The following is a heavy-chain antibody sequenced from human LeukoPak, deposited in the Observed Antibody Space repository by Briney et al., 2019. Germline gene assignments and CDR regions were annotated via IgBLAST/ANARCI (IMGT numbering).Heavy chain of an antibody. D-gene: IGHD3-16*02. CDR2: ISGSGGST. CDR1: GFTFSSYG. CDR3: AKDSYYDYVWGSYRYTNQFDY. Sequence: GGSLRLSCAASGFTFSSYGVSWVRQAPGKGLESVSGISGSGGSTDYVDSVKGRFTISRDNSKNTLYLQMNSLRVEDTAVYYCAKDSYYDYVWGSYRYTNQFDYWGQGTLVTVSS. V-gene: IGHV3-23*01. J-gene: IGHJ4*02.